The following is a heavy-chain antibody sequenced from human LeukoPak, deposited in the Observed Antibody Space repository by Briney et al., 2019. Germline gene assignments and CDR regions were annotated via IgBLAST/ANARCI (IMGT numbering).Heavy chain of an antibody. Sequence: GGSLRLSCAASGFTFSSYSMNWVRQAPGKGLEWVSYISSSGSTIYYADSVKGRFTISRDNAKNSLYLQMNSLRAEDTAVYYCVRDWGYDSSGYWQKYFDTWGQGTLVTVPS. D-gene: IGHD3-22*01. CDR2: ISSSGSTI. CDR1: GFTFSSYS. J-gene: IGHJ4*02. CDR3: VRDWGYDSSGYWQKYFDT. V-gene: IGHV3-48*04.